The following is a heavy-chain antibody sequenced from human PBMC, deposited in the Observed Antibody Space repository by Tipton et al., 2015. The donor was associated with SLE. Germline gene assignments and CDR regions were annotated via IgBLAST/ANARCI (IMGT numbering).Heavy chain of an antibody. D-gene: IGHD6-19*01. V-gene: IGHV4-39*01. CDR3: AGTSSSGWNGVDY. CDR2: IHHSGST. Sequence: TLSLTCTVSGGSISIISYYWGRFRQPPGKGVEWIGSIHHSGSTSYNSSLESRVTISIDTSKSQVSLKLSSVTASDMAEYYCAGTSSSGWNGVDYWGQLTLVTVTS. CDR1: GGSISIISYY. J-gene: IGHJ4*02.